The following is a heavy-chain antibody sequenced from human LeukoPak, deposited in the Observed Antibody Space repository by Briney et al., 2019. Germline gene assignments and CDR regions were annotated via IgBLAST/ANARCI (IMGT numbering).Heavy chain of an antibody. CDR2: INHSGST. CDR1: GGSFSGYY. J-gene: IGHJ4*02. V-gene: IGHV4-34*01. Sequence: PSETLSLTCAVYGGSFSGYYWSWIRQPPGKGLEWIGEINHSGSTNYNPSLKSRVTISVDTSKNQFSLKLSSVTAADTAVYYCARGWDRVAYYYDSMPGKYYFDYWGQGTLVTVSS. CDR3: ARGWDRVAYYYDSMPGKYYFDY. D-gene: IGHD3-22*01.